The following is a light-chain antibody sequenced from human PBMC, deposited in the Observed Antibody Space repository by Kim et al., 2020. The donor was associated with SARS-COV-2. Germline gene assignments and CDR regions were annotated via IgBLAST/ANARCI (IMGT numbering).Light chain of an antibody. J-gene: IGLJ2*01. CDR2: YDS. Sequence: SYELTQPPSVSVARGKTARITCGGNNIGSKSVHWYQQKPGQAPVLVIYYDSDRPSGIPERFSGSNSGNTATLTISRVEAGDEADYYCQVWDSSSDHHVVF. CDR3: QVWDSSSDHHVV. V-gene: IGLV3-21*04. CDR1: NIGSKS.